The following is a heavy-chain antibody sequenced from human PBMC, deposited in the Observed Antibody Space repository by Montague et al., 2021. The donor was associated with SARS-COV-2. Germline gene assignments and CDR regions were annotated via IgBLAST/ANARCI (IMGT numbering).Heavy chain of an antibody. CDR1: GGSISSYY. J-gene: IGHJ3*02. D-gene: IGHD3-22*01. V-gene: IGHV4-4*07. Sequence: SXTLSLTCTVSGGSISSYYWNWIRQSAGKGLEWIGRIYTSGSTNCDPSLRSRVTMSVDTSKNQFSLKLSSVTAADTAVYYCARGALFYDSSGYYSDAFDIWGQGTMVTVSS. CDR2: IYTSGST. CDR3: ARGALFYDSSGYYSDAFDI.